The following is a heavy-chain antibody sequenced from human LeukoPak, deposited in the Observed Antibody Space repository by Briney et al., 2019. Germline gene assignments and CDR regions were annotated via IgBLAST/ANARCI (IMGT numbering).Heavy chain of an antibody. Sequence: GGSVRLSCAASGFIVSGTYMSWVRQVPGKGLEWVSVVDSGGSAFYADSVKGRFTISRHNSKKTLYLQMNSLRAEDTAIYYCTRESLSRTRAMDVWGQGTPVTVSS. CDR1: GFIVSGTY. J-gene: IGHJ6*02. CDR3: TRESLSRTRAMDV. V-gene: IGHV3-53*04. D-gene: IGHD6-13*01. CDR2: VDSGGSA.